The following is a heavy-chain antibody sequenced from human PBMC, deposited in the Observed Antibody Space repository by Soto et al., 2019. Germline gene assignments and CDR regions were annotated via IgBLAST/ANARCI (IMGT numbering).Heavy chain of an antibody. CDR1: GVTVSGEY. CDR3: AVSFSTAGAFDV. CDR2: IHGSDKT. D-gene: IGHD3-9*01. V-gene: IGHV3-66*01. J-gene: IGHJ3*01. Sequence: EVQLVESGGGLVQPGGSLRLSCAASGVTVSGEYLIWVRQAPGKGLEWVSLIHGSDKTYCADSVKGRCSMSRDRSTNMAFLQMSSLRGEDTALYFCAVSFSTAGAFDVWGQGTKVTVSS.